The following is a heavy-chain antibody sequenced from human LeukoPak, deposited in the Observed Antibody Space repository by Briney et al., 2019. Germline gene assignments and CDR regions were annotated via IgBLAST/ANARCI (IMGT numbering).Heavy chain of an antibody. CDR1: GGTFSSYA. V-gene: IGHV1-69*04. D-gene: IGHD5-12*01. CDR2: LIPIFGIA. J-gene: IGHJ6*02. CDR3: ASRYSGYPVYYYYGMDA. Sequence: ASVKVSCKASGGTFSSYAISWVRQAPGQGLEWMGRLIPIFGIANYAQKFQGRVTITADKSTSTAYMAPSSLRSEDTAVYYCASRYSGYPVYYYYGMDAWGQGTTVTVSS.